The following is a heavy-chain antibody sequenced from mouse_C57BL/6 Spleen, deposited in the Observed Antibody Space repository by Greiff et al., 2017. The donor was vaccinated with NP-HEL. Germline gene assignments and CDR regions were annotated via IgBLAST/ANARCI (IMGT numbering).Heavy chain of an antibody. CDR2: INPGSGGT. J-gene: IGHJ1*03. CDR1: GYAFTNYL. Sequence: VQLQQSGAELVRPGTSVKVSCKASGYAFTNYLIEWVKQRPGQGLEWIGVINPGSGGTNYNEKFKGKATLTADKSSSTAYMQLSSLTSEDSAVYFCARTDLLLRGYFDVWGTGTTVTVSS. V-gene: IGHV1-54*01. CDR3: ARTDLLLRGYFDV. D-gene: IGHD1-1*01.